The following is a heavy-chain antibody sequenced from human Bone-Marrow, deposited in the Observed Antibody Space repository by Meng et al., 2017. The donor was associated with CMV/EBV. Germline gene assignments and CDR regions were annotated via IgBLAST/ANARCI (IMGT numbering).Heavy chain of an antibody. V-gene: IGHV4-39*07. D-gene: IGHD4-17*01. CDR2: IYYSGST. Sequence: SETLSLTCTVSGGSISSSSYYWGWIRQPPGKGLEWIGSIYYSGSTYYNPSLKSRVTISVDTSKNQFSLKLSSVTAADTAVYYCARDLTVTTSYYYGMDVWGQGTTVTCSS. J-gene: IGHJ6*01. CDR1: GGSISSSSYY. CDR3: ARDLTVTTSYYYGMDV.